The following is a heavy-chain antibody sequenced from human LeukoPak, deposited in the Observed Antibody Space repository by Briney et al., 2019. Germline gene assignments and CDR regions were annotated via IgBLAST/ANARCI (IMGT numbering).Heavy chain of an antibody. V-gene: IGHV3-7*03. CDR2: IKQDGSEK. Sequence: GGSLRLSCAASGFTFSSYAMSWVRQAPGKGLEWVANIKQDGSEKYYVDSVKGRFTISRDNAKNSLYLQMNSLRAEDTAVYYCARGQRDYYYGMDVWGKGTTVTVSS. CDR3: ARGQRDYYYGMDV. J-gene: IGHJ6*04. CDR1: GFTFSSYA. D-gene: IGHD1-1*01.